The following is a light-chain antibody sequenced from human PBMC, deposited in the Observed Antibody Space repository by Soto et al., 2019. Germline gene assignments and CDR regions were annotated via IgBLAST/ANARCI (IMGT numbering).Light chain of an antibody. CDR2: GAS. J-gene: IGKJ2*01. CDR1: QAICNY. V-gene: IGKV1-9*01. CDR3: QQLNRHPRT. Sequence: DIPLTQSPISLSASVGDRVTISCRASQAICNYLAWYQQKPGKAPNLLIFGASTLQSGVPSRFSGSGSGTEFTLTISSLQPEDVATYCRQQLNRHPRTFGQGTKLEIK.